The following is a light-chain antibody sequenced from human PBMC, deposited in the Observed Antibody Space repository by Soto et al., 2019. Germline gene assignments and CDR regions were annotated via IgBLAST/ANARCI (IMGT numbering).Light chain of an antibody. CDR3: QDWGNFSWT. J-gene: IGKJ1*01. V-gene: IGKV1-5*03. CDR1: QSITDW. Sequence: DIQMTQSPSTLSASVGDRVTITCRASQSITDWLAWYQQKPGKAPKFLIYKASNLEGGVPSRFSGSGSGTEFTLTISSVQPYDFATYYCQDWGNFSWTVGQGTKVEIK. CDR2: KAS.